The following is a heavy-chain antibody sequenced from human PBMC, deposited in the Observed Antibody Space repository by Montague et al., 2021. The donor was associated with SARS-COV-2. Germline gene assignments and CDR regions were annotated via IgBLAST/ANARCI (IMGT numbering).Heavy chain of an antibody. CDR3: ARGENPTGFLVDY. CDR2: LSSDESLE. D-gene: IGHD7-27*01. Sequence: SLRLSCAASGFTFNRNSMHWVRQAPGKGLEWLTLLSSDESLERYAESVSGRFTISRDNSKSTVFLQMNSLRLEDTAVYYCARGENPTGFLVDYWGQGTLVTVSS. J-gene: IGHJ4*02. CDR1: GFTFNRNS. V-gene: IGHV3-30*04.